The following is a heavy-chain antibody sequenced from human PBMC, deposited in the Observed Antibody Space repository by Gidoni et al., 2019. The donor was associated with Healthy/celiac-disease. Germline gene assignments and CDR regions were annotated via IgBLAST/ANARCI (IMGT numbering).Heavy chain of an antibody. CDR1: GGSISSYY. CDR2: IYYSGST. CDR3: ARGYSSSWNYFDY. V-gene: IGHV4-59*01. J-gene: IGHJ4*02. Sequence: QVQLQESGPGLVKPSATLSLTCTVAGGSISSYYWSWIRPPPGKGLELIGYIYYSGSTNYNPSLKSRVTISVDTSKNQFSLKLSSVTAADTAVYYCARGYSSSWNYFDYWGQGTLVTVSS. D-gene: IGHD6-13*01.